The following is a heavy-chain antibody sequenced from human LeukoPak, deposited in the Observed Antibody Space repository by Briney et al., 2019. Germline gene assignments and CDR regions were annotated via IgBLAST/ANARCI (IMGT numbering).Heavy chain of an antibody. CDR3: ARGRDGYALHY. Sequence: ASVKVSCKASGYTFTSYDINWVRQAPGQGLEWMGIINPSGGSTSYAQKFQGRVTMTRDMSTSTVYMELSSLRSKDTAVYYCARGRDGYALHYWGQGTLVTVSS. J-gene: IGHJ4*02. CDR1: GYTFTSYD. CDR2: INPSGGST. V-gene: IGHV1-46*01. D-gene: IGHD5-24*01.